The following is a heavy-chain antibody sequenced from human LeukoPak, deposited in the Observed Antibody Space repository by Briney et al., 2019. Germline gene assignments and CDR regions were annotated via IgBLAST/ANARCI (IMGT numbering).Heavy chain of an antibody. CDR2: INPNSGGT. CDR3: ARVRIGQQLDKYYYYAMDV. V-gene: IGHV1-2*02. Sequence: ASVKVSCKASGYTFTDYYMYWVRQGPGQGLEWMGWINPNSGGTNYAQKFQGRVTMTTDTSISTAYMKVSRLRSDDTAVYYCARVRIGQQLDKYYYYAMDVWGQGTTVTVSS. J-gene: IGHJ6*02. CDR1: GYTFTDYY. D-gene: IGHD6-13*01.